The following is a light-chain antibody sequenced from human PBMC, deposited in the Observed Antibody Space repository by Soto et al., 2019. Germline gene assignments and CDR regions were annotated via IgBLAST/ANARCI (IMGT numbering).Light chain of an antibody. Sequence: QSALTQPASVSGSPGQSITISCTGTSSDVGAYDFVSWYQQHPDKAPKLMIYEVSNRPSGVSNRFSGSKSVNTATLTISGLQAEDEADYDCSSYTSSSTRVFGTGTQVTVL. V-gene: IGLV2-14*03. CDR3: SSYTSSSTRV. J-gene: IGLJ1*01. CDR2: EVS. CDR1: SSDVGAYDF.